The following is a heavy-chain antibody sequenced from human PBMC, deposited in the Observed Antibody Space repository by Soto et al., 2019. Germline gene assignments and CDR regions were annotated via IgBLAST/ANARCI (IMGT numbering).Heavy chain of an antibody. J-gene: IGHJ4*02. CDR1: GGSISSGDYY. CDR3: ARVGGFGATTIDY. V-gene: IGHV4-30-4*01. CDR2: IYYSGST. Sequence: SETLSLTCTVSGGSISSGDYYWSWIRQPPGKGLEWIGYIYYSGSTYYNQSLKSRVTISVDTSKNQFSLKLSSVTAADTALYYCARVGGFGATTIDYWGQGTLVTVSS. D-gene: IGHD3-10*01.